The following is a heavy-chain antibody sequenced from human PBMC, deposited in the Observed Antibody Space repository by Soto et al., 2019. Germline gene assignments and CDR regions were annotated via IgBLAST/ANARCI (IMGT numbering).Heavy chain of an antibody. Sequence: QVQLQESGPGLVKPSETLSLSCTVSGGSISSYYWSWFRQSPGKRMEWIGYVHHSWGSSYNPSLQSRLAISLDTSKSQFSLKVTSVTATDPAVYYCARQGFGPLHGLVDVWGQGITVTVSS. D-gene: IGHD3-10*01. V-gene: IGHV4-59*08. CDR1: GGSISSYY. CDR2: VHHSWGS. J-gene: IGHJ6*02. CDR3: ARQGFGPLHGLVDV.